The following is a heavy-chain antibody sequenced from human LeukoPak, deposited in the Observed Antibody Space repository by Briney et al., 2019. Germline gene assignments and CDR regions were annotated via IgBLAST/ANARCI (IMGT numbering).Heavy chain of an antibody. CDR3: AKCQGLIDPFDF. Sequence: GGSLRLSCAASGFNFINNAMSWVRQAPGKGLEWVSSIRGTGGNTYYADSVKGRFTISRDNSKNTLYLQMNSLRAEDTAIYYRAKCQGLIDPFDFWGQGTLVTVSS. CDR2: IRGTGGNT. V-gene: IGHV3-23*01. D-gene: IGHD3-22*01. J-gene: IGHJ4*02. CDR1: GFNFINNA.